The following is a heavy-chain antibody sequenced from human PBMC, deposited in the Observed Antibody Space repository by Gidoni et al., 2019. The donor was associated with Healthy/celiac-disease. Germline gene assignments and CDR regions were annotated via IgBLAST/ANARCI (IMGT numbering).Heavy chain of an antibody. CDR2: IYPGDSDT. CDR3: ARTRTLAYYYDSSGLNDAFDI. D-gene: IGHD3-22*01. CDR1: GYSFTSYW. Sequence: VQLGQSGAEVKKPGESLKISCKGSGYSFTSYWVGWVGQMPGKGLEWMGIIYPGDSDTRYSPSFQGRVTITAGKSISTAYLQWSSLKASETAMYYCARTRTLAYYYDSSGLNDAFDIWGQGTMVTVSS. V-gene: IGHV5-51*03. J-gene: IGHJ3*02.